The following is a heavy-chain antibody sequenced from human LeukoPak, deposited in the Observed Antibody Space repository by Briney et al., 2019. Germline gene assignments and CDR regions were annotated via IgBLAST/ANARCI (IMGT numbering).Heavy chain of an antibody. CDR3: ARAYSGYDFGY. CDR1: VGTFSSYA. CDR2: ISAYNGNT. D-gene: IGHD5-12*01. J-gene: IGHJ4*02. Sequence: ASVKVSRKASVGTFSSYAISWVRQAPGQGLEWMGWISAYNGNTNYAQKLQGRVTMTTDTSTSTAYMELRSLRSDDTAVYYCARAYSGYDFGYWGQGTLVTVSS. V-gene: IGHV1-18*01.